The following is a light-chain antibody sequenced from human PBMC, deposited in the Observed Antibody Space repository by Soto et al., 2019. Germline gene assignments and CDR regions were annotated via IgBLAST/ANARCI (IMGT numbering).Light chain of an antibody. J-gene: IGKJ3*01. CDR1: QSVPNNY. Sequence: EIVLTQSPDTLSLSPGERATISCRASQSVPNNYLAWYLQKPGQAPKVLIYAAYNRATGIPDRFSGSGSGTDFTLTISSLQSEDSAVYYCHQYNSWPRGTFGPGTKVEIK. CDR2: AAY. V-gene: IGKV3-20*01. CDR3: HQYNSWPRGT.